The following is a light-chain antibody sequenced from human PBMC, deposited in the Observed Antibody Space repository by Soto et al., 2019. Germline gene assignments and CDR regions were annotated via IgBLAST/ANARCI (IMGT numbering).Light chain of an antibody. J-gene: IGLJ1*01. CDR1: SSDVGGYNY. CDR3: TPYTSSITYV. CDR2: EVN. V-gene: IGLV2-14*01. Sequence: QSALTQPASVSGSPGQSITISCTGTSSDVGGYNYVSWYQQHPGKAPKLMIYEVNNRPSGLSNRFSGSKSGNTASLTISGLQGEDEADYYCTPYTSSITYVFGTATKLTVL.